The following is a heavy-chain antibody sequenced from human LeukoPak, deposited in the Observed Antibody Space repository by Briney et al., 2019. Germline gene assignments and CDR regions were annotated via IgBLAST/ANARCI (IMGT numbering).Heavy chain of an antibody. V-gene: IGHV4-61*02. CDR2: IYTSGST. J-gene: IGHJ4*02. D-gene: IGHD7-27*01. CDR1: GGSISSGSYY. Sequence: NSSETLSLTCTVSGGSISSGSYYWSWIRQPAGKGLEWIGRIYTSGSTNYNPSLKSRVTISVDTSKNQFSLKLSSVTAADTAVYYCARHNWGSTGFDYWGQGTLVTVSS. CDR3: ARHNWGSTGFDY.